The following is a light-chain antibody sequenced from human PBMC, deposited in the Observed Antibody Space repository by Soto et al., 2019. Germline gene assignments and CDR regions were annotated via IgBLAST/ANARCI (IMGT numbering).Light chain of an antibody. V-gene: IGKV1-33*01. CDR3: QQYDNLPFT. CDR1: QDISDY. CDR2: AAS. Sequence: DIQMTQSPSSLSASVGDRVTITCQASQDISDYLNWYQQKPGKAPKLLIFAASNLETGVPSRFSGSRSGTDFTFTISSLQAEDIATYYCQQYDNLPFTFGPGTKVDIK. J-gene: IGKJ3*01.